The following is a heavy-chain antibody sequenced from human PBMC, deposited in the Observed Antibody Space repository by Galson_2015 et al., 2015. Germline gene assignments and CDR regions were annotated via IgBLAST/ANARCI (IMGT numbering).Heavy chain of an antibody. CDR1: GYTSTGYY. V-gene: IGHV1-2*06. CDR2: INPNSGGA. D-gene: IGHD4-17*01. J-gene: IGHJ4*02. CDR3: ARELYYADDDDY. Sequence: SVKVSCKASGYTSTGYYLHWVRQAPGQGLEWMGRINPNSGGANYAQKFQDRVTMTRDTSISTAYLELSRLRSDDTAVYYCARELYYADDDDYWGQGTLVTVSS.